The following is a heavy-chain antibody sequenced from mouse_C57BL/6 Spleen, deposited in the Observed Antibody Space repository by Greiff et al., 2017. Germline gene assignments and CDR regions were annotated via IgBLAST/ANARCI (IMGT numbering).Heavy chain of an antibody. V-gene: IGHV1-80*01. CDR1: GYAFSSYW. CDR3: AGSITTVVKYYFDY. D-gene: IGHD1-1*01. J-gene: IGHJ2*01. CDR2: IYPGDGDT. Sequence: QVQLQQSGAELVKPGASVKISCKASGYAFSSYWMNWVKQRPGKGLEWIGQIYPGDGDTNYNGKFKGKATLTADKSSSTAYMQLSSLTSEDSAVYFCAGSITTVVKYYFDYWGQGTTLTVSS.